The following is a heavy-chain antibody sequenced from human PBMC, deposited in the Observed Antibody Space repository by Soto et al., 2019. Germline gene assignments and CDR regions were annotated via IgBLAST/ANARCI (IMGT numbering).Heavy chain of an antibody. CDR1: GGTFSSYA. V-gene: IGHV1-69*06. Sequence: QVQLVQSGAEVKKPGSSVKVSCKASGGTFSSYAISWVRQAPGQGLEWMGGIIPIFGTANYAQKFQGRVTMTTDTSTSTAYMELRSLRSDDTAVYYCARASVVVTAKDAFDIWGQGTMVTVSS. CDR3: ARASVVVTAKDAFDI. J-gene: IGHJ3*02. D-gene: IGHD2-21*02. CDR2: IIPIFGTA.